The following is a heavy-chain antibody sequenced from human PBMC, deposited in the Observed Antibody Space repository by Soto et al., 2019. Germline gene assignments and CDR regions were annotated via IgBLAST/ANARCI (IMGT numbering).Heavy chain of an antibody. Sequence: EVQLLESGGGLVQPGGSLRLSCAASGFTFSSYAMSWVRQAPGKGLEWVSVVSAGGGSTYYADSVKGRFTISRDNSTNTLYLQMHSLRAEDTAVYYCAKDVGGYTGYAFDYWGQGTLVTVSS. CDR1: GFTFSSYA. J-gene: IGHJ4*02. D-gene: IGHD5-12*01. CDR3: AKDVGGYTGYAFDY. CDR2: VSAGGGST. V-gene: IGHV3-23*01.